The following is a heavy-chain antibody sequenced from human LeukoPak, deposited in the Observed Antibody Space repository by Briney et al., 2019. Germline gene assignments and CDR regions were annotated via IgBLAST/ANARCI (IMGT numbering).Heavy chain of an antibody. CDR1: GGSISNYY. D-gene: IGHD6-6*01. Sequence: PSETLSLTCTVSGGSISNYYWSWIRQPPGKGLEWIGYIYYSGSTNYNPSLKSRVTISVDTSKNQFSLKLSSVTAAGTAVYYCARATFVGFDYWGQGTLVTVSS. J-gene: IGHJ4*02. CDR2: IYYSGST. V-gene: IGHV4-59*01. CDR3: ARATFVGFDY.